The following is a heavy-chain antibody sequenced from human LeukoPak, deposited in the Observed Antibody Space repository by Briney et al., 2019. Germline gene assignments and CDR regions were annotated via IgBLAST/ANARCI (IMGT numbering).Heavy chain of an antibody. D-gene: IGHD3-22*01. CDR1: GFTLSSYS. V-gene: IGHV3-48*02. CDR2: ISSSSSTI. J-gene: IGHJ5*02. Sequence: GGSLRFSCAASGFTLSSYSMNWVRQAPGKGLEWVSYISSSSSTIYYADSVKGRFTISRDNAKNSLYLQMNSLRDEDTAVYYCARGGLNYYDSSGSWGQGTLVTVSS. CDR3: ARGGLNYYDSSGS.